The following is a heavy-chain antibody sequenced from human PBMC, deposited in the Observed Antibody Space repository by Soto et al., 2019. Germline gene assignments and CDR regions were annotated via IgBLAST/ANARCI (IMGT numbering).Heavy chain of an antibody. CDR2: MNPNSGGT. CDR1: GYTFTSYD. Sequence: ASVKVSCKTSGYTFTSYDINWVRQATGQGLEWMGWMNPNSGGTNYAQKFQGWVTMTRDTSVSTAYMELSRLRSDDTAVYYCARDNNYYGSGSYYDDAFDIWGQGTMVTVSS. J-gene: IGHJ3*02. D-gene: IGHD3-10*01. CDR3: ARDNNYYGSGSYYDDAFDI. V-gene: IGHV1-2*04.